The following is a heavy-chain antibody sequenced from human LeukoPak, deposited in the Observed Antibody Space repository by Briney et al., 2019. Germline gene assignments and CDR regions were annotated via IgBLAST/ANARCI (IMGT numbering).Heavy chain of an antibody. CDR1: GGSICSYY. J-gene: IGHJ4*02. Sequence: SETLSLTCTVSGGSICSYYWSWIRQPPGKGLEWIGNIYHSGSTNSNPSLKSRVTMSVDTSKNQFSLKLSSVTAADTAVYYCAREADYGDPKGFDYWGQGTLVTVSS. D-gene: IGHD4-17*01. CDR3: AREADYGDPKGFDY. V-gene: IGHV4-59*01. CDR2: IYHSGST.